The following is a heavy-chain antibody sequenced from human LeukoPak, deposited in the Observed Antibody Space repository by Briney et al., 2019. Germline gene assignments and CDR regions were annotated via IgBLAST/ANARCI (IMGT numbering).Heavy chain of an antibody. CDR2: IIPILGIA. Sequence: SVKVSCKASGGTFSSYAISWVRQAPGQGLEWMGRIIPILGIANYAQKFQGRVTITADKSTSTAYMELSSLRSEDAAVYYCARDPWYYDSSGYYYWYFDLWGRGTLVTVSS. D-gene: IGHD3-22*01. J-gene: IGHJ2*01. CDR3: ARDPWYYDSSGYYYWYFDL. V-gene: IGHV1-69*04. CDR1: GGTFSSYA.